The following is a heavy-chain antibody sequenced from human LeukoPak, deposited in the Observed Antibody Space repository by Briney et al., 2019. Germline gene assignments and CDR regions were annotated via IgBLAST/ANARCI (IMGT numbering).Heavy chain of an antibody. V-gene: IGHV5-51*01. CDR3: ARCSLTIFGVNYYYGMDV. Sequence: GESLKISCKGSGYNFITYWIGWVRQMPGKGLEWMGIIYPGDSDTRYSPSFQGQVTVSADKSISTAYLQWSSLKASDTAMYYCARCSLTIFGVNYYYGMDVWGQGTTVTVSS. CDR2: IYPGDSDT. D-gene: IGHD3-3*01. J-gene: IGHJ6*02. CDR1: GYNFITYW.